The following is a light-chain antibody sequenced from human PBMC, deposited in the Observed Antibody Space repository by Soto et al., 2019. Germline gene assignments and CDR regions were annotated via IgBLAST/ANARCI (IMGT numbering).Light chain of an antibody. Sequence: EIVLTQSPGTLSLSPGERATLSCRASQSISSSYLAWYQQRPGQAPRLLIYAASSRATGIPDRFSGGGSATDFTLTVSRLEPEDFAVYYCQQYGSSPRTIGQGTKLEIK. CDR1: QSISSSY. CDR3: QQYGSSPRT. J-gene: IGKJ2*01. V-gene: IGKV3-20*01. CDR2: AAS.